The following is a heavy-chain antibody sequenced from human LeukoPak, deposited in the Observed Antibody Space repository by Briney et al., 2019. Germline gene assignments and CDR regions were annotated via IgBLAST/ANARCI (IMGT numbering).Heavy chain of an antibody. D-gene: IGHD6-19*01. CDR2: ISTYIGYS. J-gene: IGHJ4*02. CDR1: GYTFTSSG. V-gene: IGHV1-18*01. Sequence: ASVKVSCKTSGYTFTSSGSTRVRQDTRQGLEWMGWISTYIGYSKYAQNLQGRVTMTADTSTSTAYMELSSLRSDDTAVYYCAKNSSGGYSDYWGQGTLVTVSS. CDR3: AKNSSGGYSDY.